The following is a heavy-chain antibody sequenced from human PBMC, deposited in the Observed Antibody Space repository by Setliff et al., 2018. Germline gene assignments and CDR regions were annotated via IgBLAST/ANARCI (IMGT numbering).Heavy chain of an antibody. V-gene: IGHV1-18*01. CDR1: GYTFTSYG. CDR2: ISVYNGKT. D-gene: IGHD2-15*01. Sequence: EASVKVSCKASGYTFTSYGFSWVRQAPGQGLEWMGCISVYNGKTKYAQKFQGRVTMTTDTSTRTAYMEVTSLRSDDTAVYYCATEKFHGHWCDYWGQGTLVTVSS. J-gene: IGHJ4*02. CDR3: ATEKFHGHWCDY.